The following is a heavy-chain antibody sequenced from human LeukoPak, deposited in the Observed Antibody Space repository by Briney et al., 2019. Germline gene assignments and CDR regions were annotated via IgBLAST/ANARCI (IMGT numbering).Heavy chain of an antibody. D-gene: IGHD3-9*01. CDR1: VFSFTVYC. J-gene: IGHJ3*02. V-gene: IGHV3-7*05. CDR3: ATYWRHFDWLLSDI. Sequence: TGGSLRLSCESSVFSFTVYCTTCARDAPGKGRGGWADIKQEGRETHYVASVKGRCNIPRDNAKNSLYLQMNSLRVEDTAVYYCATYWRHFDWLLSDIWGLGTMLSVSS. CDR2: IKQEGRET.